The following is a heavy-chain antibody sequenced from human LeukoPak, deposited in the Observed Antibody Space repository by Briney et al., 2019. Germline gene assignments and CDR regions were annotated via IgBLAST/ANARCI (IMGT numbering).Heavy chain of an antibody. J-gene: IGHJ4*02. CDR2: INPSGGT. V-gene: IGHV4-4*08. CDR1: GGSLGGDR. Sequence: KASETLSLTCTISGGSLGGDRWSWIRQAPGEGLEWVGYINPSGGTSYNPSLRGRVTISLYTPANRFSLTLTSVTAADTAVYYCARAVTDTSLVDFWGQGTLVAVSS. CDR3: ARAVTDTSLVDF. D-gene: IGHD3-22*01.